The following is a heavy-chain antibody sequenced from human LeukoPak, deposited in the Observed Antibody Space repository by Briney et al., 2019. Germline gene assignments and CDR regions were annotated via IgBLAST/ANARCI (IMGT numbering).Heavy chain of an antibody. D-gene: IGHD2-15*01. CDR2: INHSGST. V-gene: IGHV4-34*01. CDR3: ARGLVCIGGSCHLRTYYFDY. CDR1: GGSFSGYY. Sequence: SETLSLTCAVYGGSFSGYYWSWIRQPPGKGLEWIGEINHSGSTNYNPSLKSRVTISVDTSKNQFSLKLSSVTAADTAVYYCARGLVCIGGSCHLRTYYFDYWGQGTLVTVSS. J-gene: IGHJ4*02.